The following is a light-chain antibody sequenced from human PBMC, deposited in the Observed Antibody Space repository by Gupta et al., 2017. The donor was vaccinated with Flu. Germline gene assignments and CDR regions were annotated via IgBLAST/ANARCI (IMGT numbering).Light chain of an antibody. CDR2: DTS. Sequence: EIVLTQSPATLSLSPGERATLSCRASQSLSSCLAWYQQIPGQAPRLVMYDTSNRATGIPARLCGSGSGTDFTLTISSREPEDFAVYYGQQRCIWPRTFGRGTKWKSN. J-gene: IGKJ1*01. V-gene: IGKV3-11*01. CDR1: QSLSSC. CDR3: QQRCIWPRT.